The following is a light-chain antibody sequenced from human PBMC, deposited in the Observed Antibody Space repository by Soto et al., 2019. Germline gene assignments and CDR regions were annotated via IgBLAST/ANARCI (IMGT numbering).Light chain of an antibody. CDR1: QSVSSSY. CDR3: QQDGSSPWT. J-gene: IGKJ1*01. V-gene: IGKV3-20*01. CDR2: GAS. Sequence: IVVTQAPGTLSLSPWERATLSCRASQSVSSSYLAWYQQTPGQAPRLLIYGASIMATGIPDRFSGSGSGKDCTLTISRLEPEDFAVYYCQQDGSSPWTFGQGTKVEIK.